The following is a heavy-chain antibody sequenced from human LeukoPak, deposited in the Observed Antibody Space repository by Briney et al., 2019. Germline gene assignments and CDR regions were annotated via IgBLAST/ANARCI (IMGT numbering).Heavy chain of an antibody. D-gene: IGHD3-3*01. J-gene: IGHJ5*02. CDR3: ARGTDNYDFWSGYPPNWFDP. CDR2: IYYSGGT. V-gene: IGHV4-59*01. CDR1: GGSFSGYY. Sequence: PSETLSLTCAVYGGSFSGYYWSWIRQPPGKGLEWIGYIYYSGGTNYNPSLKSRVTISVDTSKNQFSLKLSSVTAADTAVYYCARGTDNYDFWSGYPPNWFDPWGQGTLVTVSS.